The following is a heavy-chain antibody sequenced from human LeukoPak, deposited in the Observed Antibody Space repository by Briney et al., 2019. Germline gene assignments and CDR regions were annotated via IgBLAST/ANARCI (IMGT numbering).Heavy chain of an antibody. CDR2: VYHSGRT. Sequence: SETLSLTCTVSGYSISSGYYWGWIRQPPGKGLEWTGSVYHSGRTYYNPSLKSRVTISVDTSKNQFSLKLSSVTAADTAVYYCTHSTSHRGGVFDYWGQGTLVTVSS. D-gene: IGHD2-2*01. J-gene: IGHJ4*02. CDR1: GYSISSGYY. CDR3: THSTSHRGGVFDY. V-gene: IGHV4-38-2*02.